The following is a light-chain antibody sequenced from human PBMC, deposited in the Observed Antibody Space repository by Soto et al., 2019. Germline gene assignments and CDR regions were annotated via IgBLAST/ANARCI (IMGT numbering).Light chain of an antibody. CDR1: SRDVGGYNY. Sequence: QSALTQPRSVSGSPGQSVTISCTGTSRDVGGYNYVSWYQQHPGKAPKLMIYDVSKRPSGVPDRFSGSKSGNMASLTISGLQAEDEADYYCCSYAGSYTFPYVFGTGTKVTVL. J-gene: IGLJ1*01. CDR3: CSYAGSYTFPYV. V-gene: IGLV2-11*01. CDR2: DVS.